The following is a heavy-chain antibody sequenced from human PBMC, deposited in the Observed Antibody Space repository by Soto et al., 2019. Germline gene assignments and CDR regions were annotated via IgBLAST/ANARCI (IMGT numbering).Heavy chain of an antibody. D-gene: IGHD3-22*01. V-gene: IGHV3-48*02. J-gene: IGHJ4*02. Sequence: GGSLRLSCAASGLTFSRYHMNWVRQAPGKGLEWVSYISRSSSTIYYADSVKGRFTISRDNGKNSLYLQMSSLRDEDTAVYYCARDQHESSGYFGFFDSWGQGTLVTVSS. CDR2: ISRSSSTI. CDR3: ARDQHESSGYFGFFDS. CDR1: GLTFSRYH.